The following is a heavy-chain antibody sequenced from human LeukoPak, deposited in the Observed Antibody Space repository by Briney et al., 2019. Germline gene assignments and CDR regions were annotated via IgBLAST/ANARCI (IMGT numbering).Heavy chain of an antibody. Sequence: GGSLRLSCAASGFTFSSYGMHWVRQAPGKGLEWVAVISYDGSNKYYADSAKGRFTISRDNSKNTLYLQMNSLRAEDTAVYYCARSDTVAILDYWGQGTLVTVSS. CDR2: ISYDGSNK. CDR1: GFTFSSYG. CDR3: ARSDTVAILDY. J-gene: IGHJ4*02. V-gene: IGHV3-30*03. D-gene: IGHD5-12*01.